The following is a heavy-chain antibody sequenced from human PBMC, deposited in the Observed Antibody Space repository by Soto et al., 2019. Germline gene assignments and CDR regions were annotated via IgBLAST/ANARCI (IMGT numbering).Heavy chain of an antibody. CDR1: GFPFSSYG. CDR2: ISYDGRNK. CDR3: AFPRSGYDIGNFDY. V-gene: IGHV3-30*03. D-gene: IGHD5-12*01. Sequence: QVQLVESGAGVVLPGRSLRLSCAAPGFPFSSYGMPSVRQGPGKALACAAVISYDGRNKYYADSVKGRFTISRDNSKNTLYLQMNSLRAEDTAVYYCAFPRSGYDIGNFDYWGQGTLVTVSS. J-gene: IGHJ4*02.